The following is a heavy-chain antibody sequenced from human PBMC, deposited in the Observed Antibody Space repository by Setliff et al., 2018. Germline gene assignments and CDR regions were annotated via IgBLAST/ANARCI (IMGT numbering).Heavy chain of an antibody. V-gene: IGHV4-59*12. CDR2: VYYSGTA. Sequence: SETLSLTCTVSDGSLSTYYWSWIRQPPGKGLEFIGYVYYSGTANYSPSLRSRLTISVDTSKNQFSLKLRSVSAADTAVYYCARGRDVFPVPPYMDVWAEGTTVTVSS. J-gene: IGHJ6*03. D-gene: IGHD3-10*02. CDR3: ARGRDVFPVPPYMDV. CDR1: DGSLSTYY.